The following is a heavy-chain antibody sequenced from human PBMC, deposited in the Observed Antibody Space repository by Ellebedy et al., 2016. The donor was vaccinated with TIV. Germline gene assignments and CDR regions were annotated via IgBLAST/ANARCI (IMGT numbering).Heavy chain of an antibody. CDR2: INNSGDI. CDR3: ARGLGYFDD. Sequence: MPSETLSLTCTLSGDSISSSTYYWGWIRQPPGKGLEWIGSINNSGDIYYNPSLKSPVTISVDTSKNHFSLKVSSVPCADTAVYYCARGLGYFDDWGQGTLVTVSS. D-gene: IGHD7-27*01. V-gene: IGHV4-39*07. CDR1: GDSISSSTYY. J-gene: IGHJ4*02.